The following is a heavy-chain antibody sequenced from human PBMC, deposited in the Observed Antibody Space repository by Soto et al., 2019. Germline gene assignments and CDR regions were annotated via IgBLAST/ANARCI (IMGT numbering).Heavy chain of an antibody. D-gene: IGHD4-17*01. V-gene: IGHV4-34*01. CDR2: INHSGST. CDR3: ARLMDYGDYKGDY. Sequence: SEALSLTCAVYGGSFSGCYWGWIRQPPGKGLEWIGEINHSGSTNYNPSLKSRVTISVATSKNQFSLKKNTETAADTAVYYCARLMDYGDYKGDYGGQGTLVTVSS. CDR1: GGSFSGCY. J-gene: IGHJ4*02.